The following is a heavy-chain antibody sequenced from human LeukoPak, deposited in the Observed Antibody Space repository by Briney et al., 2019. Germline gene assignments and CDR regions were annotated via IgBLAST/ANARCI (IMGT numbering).Heavy chain of an antibody. D-gene: IGHD3-3*01. V-gene: IGHV1-2*02. Sequence: ASVKVSCKASGYTFTGYYMHWVRQAPGQGLEWMGWINPNSGGTNYAQKFQGRVTMTRDTSISTAYMELSRLRSDDTAVYYCARAPIFGVVITMDVWGKGTTVTVSS. CDR3: ARAPIFGVVITMDV. CDR2: INPNSGGT. CDR1: GYTFTGYY. J-gene: IGHJ6*03.